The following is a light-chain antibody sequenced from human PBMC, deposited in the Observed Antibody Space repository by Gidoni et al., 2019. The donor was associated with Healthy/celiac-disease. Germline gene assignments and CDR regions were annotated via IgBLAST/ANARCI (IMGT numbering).Light chain of an antibody. Sequence: IVLTQSLATLSLSPGERATLSCRASQSVSSYLAWYQQKPGQAPRLLIYDASNRATGIPARFSGSGSGTDFTLTISSLEPEDFAVYYCQQRSNWPPIFTFGPGTKVDIK. CDR1: QSVSSY. CDR2: DAS. J-gene: IGKJ3*01. CDR3: QQRSNWPPIFT. V-gene: IGKV3-11*01.